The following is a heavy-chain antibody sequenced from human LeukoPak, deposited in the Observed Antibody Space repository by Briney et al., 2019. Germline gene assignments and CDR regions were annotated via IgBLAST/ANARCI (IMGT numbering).Heavy chain of an antibody. CDR3: AGLSLHGYYGSSGYFDY. Sequence: PSQTLSLTCTVSGGSISSGSYYWSWIRQPDGKGLEWIGRIYTSGSTNYNPSLKSRVTVSVATSKNQFSLKLSSVTAADTAVYYCAGLSLHGYYGSSGYFDYWGQGTLVTVSS. CDR2: IYTSGST. CDR1: GGSISSGSYY. J-gene: IGHJ4*02. D-gene: IGHD3-22*01. V-gene: IGHV4-61*02.